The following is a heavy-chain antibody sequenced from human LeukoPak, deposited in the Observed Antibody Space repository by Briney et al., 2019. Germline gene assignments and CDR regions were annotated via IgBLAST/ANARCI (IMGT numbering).Heavy chain of an antibody. CDR1: GFTFDEYA. Sequence: PGGSLRLSCTTSGFTFDEYAVGWVRQAPGKGLEWVGFIRSKAYGGTTEYAASVKGRFTISRDDSKSIAYLQMNSLKTEDTAVYYCTRRAGYCDSSGYHDAFDIWGQGTMVTVSS. D-gene: IGHD3-22*01. CDR2: IRSKAYGGTT. V-gene: IGHV3-49*04. J-gene: IGHJ3*02. CDR3: TRRAGYCDSSGYHDAFDI.